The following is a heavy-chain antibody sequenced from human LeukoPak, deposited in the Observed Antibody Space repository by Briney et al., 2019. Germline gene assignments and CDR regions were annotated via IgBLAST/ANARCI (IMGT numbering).Heavy chain of an antibody. CDR1: GGTFSSYA. V-gene: IGHV1-8*02. Sequence: ASVKVSCKASGGTFSSYAISWVRQAPGQGLEWMGWMNPNSGNTGYAQKFQGRVAMTRDTSINTAYLDLYSLRPEDTAVYYCARGYSPSVRTTGNDYWGQGTLVTVSS. J-gene: IGHJ4*02. CDR3: ARGYSPSVRTTGNDY. CDR2: MNPNSGNT. D-gene: IGHD1-1*01.